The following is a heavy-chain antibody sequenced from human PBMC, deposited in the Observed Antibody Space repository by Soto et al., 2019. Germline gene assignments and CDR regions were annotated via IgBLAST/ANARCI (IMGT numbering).Heavy chain of an antibody. CDR2: ISAYNGNT. J-gene: IGHJ6*03. CDR1: GYTFTSYG. V-gene: IGHV1-18*01. CDR3: ARAGYCSGGSCYRYYYYYMDV. D-gene: IGHD2-15*01. Sequence: GASVKVSCKASGYTFTSYGISWVRQAPGQGLEWMGWISAYNGNTNYAQKLQGRVTMTTDTSTSTAYMELRSLRSDDTAVYYCARAGYCSGGSCYRYYYYYMDVWGKGTTVTVSS.